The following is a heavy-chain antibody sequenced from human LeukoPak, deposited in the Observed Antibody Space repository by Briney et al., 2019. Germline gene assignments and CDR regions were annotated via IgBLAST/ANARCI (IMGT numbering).Heavy chain of an antibody. CDR2: ISGSGGTT. V-gene: IGHV3-23*01. J-gene: IGHJ3*02. CDR3: AKTNYGDYVYDAFDI. CDR1: GFTFSSFA. Sequence: GGSLRLSCAASGFTFSSFAMSWVRQAPGKGLEWVSGISGSGGTTYYADSVKGRFTISRDNSKNTLYLQMNSLRAEDTAVYYCAKTNYGDYVYDAFDIWGQGTMVTV. D-gene: IGHD4-17*01.